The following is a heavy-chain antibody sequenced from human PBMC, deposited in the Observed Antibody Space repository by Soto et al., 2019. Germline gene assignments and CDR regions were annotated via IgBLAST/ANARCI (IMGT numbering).Heavy chain of an antibody. J-gene: IGHJ6*02. CDR1: VGSIISSNW. V-gene: IGHV4-4*02. CDR2: IYHSGST. Sequence: ASETLSLTCAFPVGSIISSNWCSWVRQPPGKGLEWIGEIYHSGSTNYNPSLKSRVTISVDKSKNQFSLKLSSVTAADTAVHYCARARGIAVAGSLSNYYYGMDVWGQGTTVTVSS. D-gene: IGHD6-19*01. CDR3: ARARGIAVAGSLSNYYYGMDV.